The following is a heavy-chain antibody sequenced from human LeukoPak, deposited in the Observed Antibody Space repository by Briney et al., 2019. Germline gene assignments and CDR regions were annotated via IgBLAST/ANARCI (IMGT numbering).Heavy chain of an antibody. V-gene: IGHV4-4*09. CDR2: IYTSETT. D-gene: IGHD2-2*01. CDR3: ARHRSPSSLSFFDI. CDR1: GASISSYY. Sequence: SETLSLTCTVSGASISSYYWSWIRQPPGKGLEWIGYIYTSETTNSNPALRSRVTISIDTSKNQVSLRLSSVTAADTALYYCARHRSPSSLSFFDIWGQGMLVIVSS. J-gene: IGHJ4*02.